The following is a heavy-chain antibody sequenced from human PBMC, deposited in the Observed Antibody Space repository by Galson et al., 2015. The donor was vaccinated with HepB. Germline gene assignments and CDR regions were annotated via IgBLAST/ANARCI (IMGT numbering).Heavy chain of an antibody. V-gene: IGHV5-10-1*01. D-gene: IGHD1-26*01. Sequence: QSGAEVKKPGESLRISCKGSGYSFTSYWISWVRQMPGKGLEWMGRIDPSDSYTNYSPSFQGHVTISADKSISTAYLQWSSLKASDTAMYYCARLIGIVGAVYYYYYMVVWGKRTTVTVSS. CDR1: GYSFTSYW. CDR3: ARLIGIVGAVYYYYYMVV. CDR2: IDPSDSYT. J-gene: IGHJ6*03.